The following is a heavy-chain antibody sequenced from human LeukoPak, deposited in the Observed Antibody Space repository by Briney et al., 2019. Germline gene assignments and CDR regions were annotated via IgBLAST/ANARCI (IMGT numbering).Heavy chain of an antibody. D-gene: IGHD3-22*01. V-gene: IGHV4-59*01. CDR1: GGSISSYY. Sequence: PAETLSLTCTVSGGSISSYYWSWIRQPPGKGLEWIGYIYHSGSTNYNPSLKSRVTISVDTSKNQFSLKLSSVTAADTAVYYCARERDSSGFDAFDIWGQGTIVTVSS. J-gene: IGHJ3*02. CDR2: IYHSGST. CDR3: ARERDSSGFDAFDI.